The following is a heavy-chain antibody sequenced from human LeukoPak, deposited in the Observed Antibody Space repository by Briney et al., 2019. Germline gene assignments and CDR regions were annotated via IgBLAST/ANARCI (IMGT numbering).Heavy chain of an antibody. V-gene: IGHV3-7*03. CDR3: ARGGYFTTDAFDI. J-gene: IGHJ3*02. D-gene: IGHD6-25*01. CDR1: GFTFSSYW. CDR2: IKQDRSEK. Sequence: GGSLRLSCSVSGFTFSSYWMSWVRQAPGEGLEWVANIKQDRSEKYYVDSVKGRFTTSRDNAKNSLYLQMNSLRAEDTAVYYCARGGYFTTDAFDIWGQGTMVTVSS.